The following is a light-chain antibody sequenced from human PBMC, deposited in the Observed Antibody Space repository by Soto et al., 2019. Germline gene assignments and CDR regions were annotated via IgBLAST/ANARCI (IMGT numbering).Light chain of an antibody. CDR2: GAS. CDR1: QSINSN. Sequence: EIVMTQSPATLSVSPGERATLSCRASQSINSNLTWYQQKPGQAPRLLIYGASTRATGIPARFSGSGSGTEFTLTISSLQSEDFAVYYCQQYNNCPPLFTFGPGTKVDIK. CDR3: QQYNNCPPLFT. V-gene: IGKV3-15*01. J-gene: IGKJ3*01.